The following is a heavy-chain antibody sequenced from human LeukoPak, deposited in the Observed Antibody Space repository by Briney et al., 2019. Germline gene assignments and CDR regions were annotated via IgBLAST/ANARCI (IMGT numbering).Heavy chain of an antibody. J-gene: IGHJ4*02. CDR3: ATSYDMGWLIGY. V-gene: IGHV3-7*03. Sequence: GGSLRLSCAASGFTFGDTWMNWVRQVPGQGLEWVANIKQDGSEKFYVASVRGRFTISRDNGKSSLYLQMNSLRAEDTALYYCATSYDMGWLIGYWGQGTLVTVSS. CDR1: GFTFGDTW. D-gene: IGHD3/OR15-3a*01. CDR2: IKQDGSEK.